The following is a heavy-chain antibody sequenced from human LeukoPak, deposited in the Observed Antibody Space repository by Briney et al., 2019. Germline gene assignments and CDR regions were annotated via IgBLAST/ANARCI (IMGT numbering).Heavy chain of an antibody. J-gene: IGHJ4*02. D-gene: IGHD3-22*01. CDR1: GFSLSTSGVG. Sequence: SGPTLVNPTQTLTLTCTFSGFSLSTSGVGVGWIRQPPGKALEWLALIYWNDGQRYSPSLKSRLTISKDTSKNQVVLTMTNMDPVDTATYYRAHSRGYYYDSSQTYYFDYWGQGTLVTVSS. V-gene: IGHV2-5*01. CDR2: IYWNDGQ. CDR3: AHSRGYYYDSSQTYYFDY.